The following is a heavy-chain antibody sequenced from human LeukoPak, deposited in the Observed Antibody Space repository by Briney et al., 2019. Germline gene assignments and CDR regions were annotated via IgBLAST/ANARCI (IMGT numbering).Heavy chain of an antibody. CDR1: GFTFSTSG. V-gene: IGHV3-30*18. Sequence: GGSLRLSCAASGFTFSTSGMHWVRQPPGKGLEWVAVISHDGSNKYHADSVKGRFTISRDKSKNTLYLQMNNLRAEDTAVYYCAKSQPNDYWGQGTLVTVSS. J-gene: IGHJ4*02. CDR3: AKSQPNDY. D-gene: IGHD1-14*01. CDR2: ISHDGSNK.